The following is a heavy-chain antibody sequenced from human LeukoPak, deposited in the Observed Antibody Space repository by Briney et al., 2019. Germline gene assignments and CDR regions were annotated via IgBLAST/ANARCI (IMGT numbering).Heavy chain of an antibody. J-gene: IGHJ4*02. CDR1: GFTFDDYA. CDR2: ISWNSGSI. D-gene: IGHD6-19*01. V-gene: IGHV3-9*01. Sequence: EAGGSLRLSCAASGFTFDDYAMHWVRQAPGKGLEWVSGISWNSGSIGYADSVKGRFTISRDNAKNSLYLQMNSLRAEDTALYYCAKDIRQWLAWVFDYWGQGTLVTVSS. CDR3: AKDIRQWLAWVFDY.